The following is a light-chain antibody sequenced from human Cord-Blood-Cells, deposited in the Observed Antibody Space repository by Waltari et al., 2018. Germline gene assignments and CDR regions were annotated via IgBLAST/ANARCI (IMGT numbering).Light chain of an antibody. J-gene: IGLJ7*01. V-gene: IGLV2-14*01. Sequence: QSALTQPASVSGSPGQSITISCTGTSSDVGGYNYVSWYQQHPGNAPKLMIYEVSNRPSGVSNRFSGSKSGNTASLTISGLQAEDEADYYCSSYTSSSTAVFGGGTQLTVL. CDR3: SSYTSSSTAV. CDR1: SSDVGGYNY. CDR2: EVS.